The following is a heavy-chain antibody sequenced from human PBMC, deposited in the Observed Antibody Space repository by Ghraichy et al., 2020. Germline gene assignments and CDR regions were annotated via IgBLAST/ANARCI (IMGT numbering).Heavy chain of an antibody. CDR2: IYLTGIT. J-gene: IGHJ4*02. D-gene: IGHD5-18*01. CDR1: GDSISSGRW. Sequence: SETLSLTCAVSGDSISSGRWWSWVRQPPGKGLEWIGEIYLTGITNYSPSLRGRGTISLDKSKNHISLKLSSVTAADTAFYYCAKEDPRGYSLGYWGQGTLFTVSS. V-gene: IGHV4-4*02. CDR3: AKEDPRGYSLGY.